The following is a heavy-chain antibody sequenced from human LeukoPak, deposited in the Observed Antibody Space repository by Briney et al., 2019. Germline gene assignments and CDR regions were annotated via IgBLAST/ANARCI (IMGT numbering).Heavy chain of an antibody. CDR2: IYYSGST. Sequence: PSETLSLTCTVSGGSISSSSYYWGWIRQPPGKGLEWNGSIYYSGSTYYNPSLKSRVTISVDTSKNHFSLKLSSVTAADTAVYYCARRNVVGGSYYFDYWGQGTLVTVSS. D-gene: IGHD1-26*01. CDR3: ARRNVVGGSYYFDY. V-gene: IGHV4-39*02. J-gene: IGHJ4*02. CDR1: GGSISSSSYY.